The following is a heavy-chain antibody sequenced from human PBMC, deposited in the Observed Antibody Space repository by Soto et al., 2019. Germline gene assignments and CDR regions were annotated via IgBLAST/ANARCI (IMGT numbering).Heavy chain of an antibody. CDR3: ARLHGYCISSSCHGHYAMDV. Sequence: SETLSLTCTVSGVSISTYYWIWIRQPPGKGLEWIGYIYHSESTYYNPSLKSRITISVDRSKNQFSLNLSSVTAADTAVYYCARLHGYCISSSCHGHYAMDVWGQGTTVTVSS. V-gene: IGHV4-59*08. CDR1: GVSISTYY. D-gene: IGHD2-2*01. CDR2: IYHSEST. J-gene: IGHJ6*02.